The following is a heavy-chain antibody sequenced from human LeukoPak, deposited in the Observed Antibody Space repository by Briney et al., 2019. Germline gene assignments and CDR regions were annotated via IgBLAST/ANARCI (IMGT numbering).Heavy chain of an antibody. CDR1: GGTFSSYA. Sequence: SVKVSCKASGGTFSSYAISWVRQAPGQGLEWMGGIIPIFGTANYAQKFQGRVTITADKSTSTAYMELSSLRFEDTAVYYCARHLNYYGSGSPVNWFDPWGQGTLVTVSS. CDR3: ARHLNYYGSGSPVNWFDP. CDR2: IIPIFGTA. D-gene: IGHD3-10*01. J-gene: IGHJ5*02. V-gene: IGHV1-69*06.